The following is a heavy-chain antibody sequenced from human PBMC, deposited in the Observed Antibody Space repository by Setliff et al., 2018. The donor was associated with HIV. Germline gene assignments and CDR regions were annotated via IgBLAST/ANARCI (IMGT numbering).Heavy chain of an antibody. CDR2: LYVSGDT. CDR3: ALTGHRLLRGYMDV. CDR1: DDPISSYY. Sequence: ASETLSLTCYVTDDPISSYYWSWARQPAGKGLEWIGRLYVSGDTNYNPSLKSRVTMSLDTSKKHFSLNLKSVTAADTAVYYCALTGHRLLRGYMDVWGKGTTVTVSS. J-gene: IGHJ6*03. D-gene: IGHD2-15*01. V-gene: IGHV4-4*07.